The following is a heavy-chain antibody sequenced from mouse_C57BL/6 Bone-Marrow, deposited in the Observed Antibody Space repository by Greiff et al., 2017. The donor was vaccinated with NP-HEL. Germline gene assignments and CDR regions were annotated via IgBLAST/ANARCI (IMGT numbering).Heavy chain of an antibody. D-gene: IGHD1-1*01. J-gene: IGHJ1*03. Sequence: EVQLQQSGPELVKPGASVKISCKASGYTFTDYYMNWVKQSHGKSLEWIGDINPNNGGTSYNQKFKGKATLTVDKSSSTAYMELRSLTSEDSAVYYCARPYYYGSVWGTGTTVTVSS. CDR3: ARPYYYGSV. CDR1: GYTFTDYY. V-gene: IGHV1-26*01. CDR2: INPNNGGT.